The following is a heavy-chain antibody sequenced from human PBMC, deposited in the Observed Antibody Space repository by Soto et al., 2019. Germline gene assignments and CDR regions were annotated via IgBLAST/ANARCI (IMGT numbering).Heavy chain of an antibody. CDR2: MNPNSGNT. V-gene: IGHV1-8*01. J-gene: IGHJ4*02. CDR1: GYTFSTYD. D-gene: IGHD5-12*01. Sequence: QVQLVQSGAVVKKPGASVKVSCRASGYTFSTYDINWVRRATGQGLEWMGWMNPNSGNTGSAQKFQGRVTMTRDTSISTVYMELSSLRSEDTAVYYCSRGRVSGYSAYYFDSWGQGTLVTVSS. CDR3: SRGRVSGYSAYYFDS.